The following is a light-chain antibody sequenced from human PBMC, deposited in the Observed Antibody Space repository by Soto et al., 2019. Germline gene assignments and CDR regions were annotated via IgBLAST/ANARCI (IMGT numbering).Light chain of an antibody. V-gene: IGKV3-20*01. CDR2: GAS. J-gene: IGKJ1*01. Sequence: EIVLTQSPGTLSLSPGERATLSCRASQSVVSNYLAWYQQKPGQAPRLLIYGASSRATGIPDRFSGSGSGTDFTLTISRLEPEDFATYYCQQYNSYWTFGQGTKVEIK. CDR3: QQYNSYWT. CDR1: QSVVSNY.